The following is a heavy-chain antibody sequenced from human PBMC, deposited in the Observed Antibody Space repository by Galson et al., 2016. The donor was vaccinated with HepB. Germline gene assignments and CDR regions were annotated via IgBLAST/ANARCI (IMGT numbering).Heavy chain of an antibody. CDR2: IDWDDDK. Sequence: PALVKPTQTLTLTCTFSGFSLSTSGMCVSWIRQPPGKALEWLAFIDWDDDKYYSTSLKTRLTISKDTSNNQVVLTMTNMDPADTATYYCARSSPYYYGSGGPFDPWGQGTLVTVSS. J-gene: IGHJ5*02. CDR1: GFSLSTSGMC. D-gene: IGHD3-10*01. V-gene: IGHV2-70*01. CDR3: ARSSPYYYGSGGPFDP.